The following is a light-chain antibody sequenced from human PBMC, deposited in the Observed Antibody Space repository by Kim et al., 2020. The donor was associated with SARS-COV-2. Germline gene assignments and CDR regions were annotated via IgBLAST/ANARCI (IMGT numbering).Light chain of an antibody. CDR1: QSLTTS. Sequence: LPPGERATLSCRASQSLTTSLAWYQQRPGQPPRLLIYGASNRATGIPGRFSGSGSGTDFTLTISSLEPEDFAVYYCQQRSNWPLTFGGGTKVDIK. J-gene: IGKJ4*01. V-gene: IGKV3-11*01. CDR3: QQRSNWPLT. CDR2: GAS.